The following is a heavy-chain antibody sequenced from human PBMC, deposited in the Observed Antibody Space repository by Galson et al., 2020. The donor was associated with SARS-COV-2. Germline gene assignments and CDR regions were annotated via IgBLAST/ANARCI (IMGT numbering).Heavy chain of an antibody. Sequence: GESLKISCAASGFTFSSYGMHWVRQAPGKGLEWVAFIRYDGSNKYYADSVKGRFTISRDNSKNTLYLQMNSLRAEDTAVYYCANTYGDHDGMDVWGQGTTVTVSS. D-gene: IGHD4-17*01. CDR3: ANTYGDHDGMDV. J-gene: IGHJ6*02. V-gene: IGHV3-30*02. CDR2: IRYDGSNK. CDR1: GFTFSSYG.